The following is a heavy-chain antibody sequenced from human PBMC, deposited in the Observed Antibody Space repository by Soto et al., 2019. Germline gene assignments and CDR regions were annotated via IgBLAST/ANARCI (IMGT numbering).Heavy chain of an antibody. CDR1: GDSISSGGYS. D-gene: IGHD5-12*01. J-gene: IGHJ4*02. Sequence: PSETLSLTCTVSGDSISSGGYSWSWIRQPPVKGMEWIGYIYHSGSTYYNPSLKSRVTISVDRSKNQFSLKLSSVTAADTAVYYCARGPGYSGYDLILFDYWGQGTLVTVSS. CDR2: IYHSGST. V-gene: IGHV4-30-2*01. CDR3: ARGPGYSGYDLILFDY.